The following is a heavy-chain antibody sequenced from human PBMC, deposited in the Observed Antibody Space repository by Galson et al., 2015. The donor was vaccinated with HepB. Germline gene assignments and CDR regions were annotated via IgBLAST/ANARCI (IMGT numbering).Heavy chain of an antibody. Sequence: SVKVSCKASGYTFSSYGISWVRQAPGQGLEWMGWISGYNGNTNYAQRLQGRVTMTTDTSTNTAYMELRSLRSDDTAMYYCARASSPKYQVLKSNFYYYSMDVWGQGTTVTVSS. J-gene: IGHJ6*01. CDR3: ARASSPKYQVLKSNFYYYSMDV. D-gene: IGHD2-2*01. CDR1: GYTFSSYG. CDR2: ISGYNGNT. V-gene: IGHV1-18*01.